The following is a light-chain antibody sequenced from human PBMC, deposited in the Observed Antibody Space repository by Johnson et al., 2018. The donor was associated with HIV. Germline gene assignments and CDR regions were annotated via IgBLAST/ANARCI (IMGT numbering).Light chain of an antibody. CDR1: SSNIGNNY. V-gene: IGLV1-51*01. CDR2: DNN. J-gene: IGLJ1*01. Sequence: QSVLTQPPSVSAAPGQKVTISCSGSSSNIGNNYVSWYQQLPGTAPKLLIYDNNKRPSGIPDRFSGSKSGTSATLGITGLQTGAEADYYCGTWDNSLSAFYVFGTGTTVTVL. CDR3: GTWDNSLSAFYV.